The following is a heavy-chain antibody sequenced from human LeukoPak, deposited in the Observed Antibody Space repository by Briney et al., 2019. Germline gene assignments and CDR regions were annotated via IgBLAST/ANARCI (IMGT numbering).Heavy chain of an antibody. CDR2: INPSSGGT. V-gene: IGHV1-2*06. CDR3: ARGPADIVATVPVE. CDR1: GYTFIDYY. D-gene: IGHD5-12*01. Sequence: ASVKVSCKASGYTFIDYYIHWVRQAPGQGLEWMGRINPSSGGTNYAQKFQGRVTMTRDTSISTAYMELSRLRSDDTAVYYCARGPADIVATVPVEWGQGTLVTVSS. J-gene: IGHJ4*02.